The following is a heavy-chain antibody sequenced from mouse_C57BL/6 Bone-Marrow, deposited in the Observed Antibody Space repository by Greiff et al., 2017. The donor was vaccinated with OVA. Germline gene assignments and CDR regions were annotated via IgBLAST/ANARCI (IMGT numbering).Heavy chain of an antibody. J-gene: IGHJ2*01. D-gene: IGHD3-1*01. CDR3: TTYGLKGY. CDR1: GFNIKDDY. V-gene: IGHV14-4*01. CDR2: IDPENGDT. Sequence: EVQLQQSGAELVRPGASVKLSCTASGFNIKDDYMHWVKQRPEQGLEWIGWIDPENGDTEYASKFQGKATITADTSSNTAYLQLSSLTSEDTAVYYCTTYGLKGYWGQGTTLTVSS.